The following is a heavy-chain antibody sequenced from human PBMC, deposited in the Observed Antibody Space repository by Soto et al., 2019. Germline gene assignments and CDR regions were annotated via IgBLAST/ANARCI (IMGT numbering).Heavy chain of an antibody. CDR1: GFTFSSYG. CDR3: ARDRHPFKRPVIAVAAPGTDY. CDR2: IWYDGSNK. V-gene: IGHV3-33*01. D-gene: IGHD6-19*01. J-gene: IGHJ4*02. Sequence: GWSLRLSCAASGFTFSSYGMHWVRQAPGKGLEWVAFIWYDGSNKYYADSVKGRFTISRDNSKNTLYLQMNSLRAEDTAVYYCARDRHPFKRPVIAVAAPGTDYWGEGTLVTVSS.